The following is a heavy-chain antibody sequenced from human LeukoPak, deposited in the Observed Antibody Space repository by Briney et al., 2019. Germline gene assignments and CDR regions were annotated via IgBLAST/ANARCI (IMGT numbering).Heavy chain of an antibody. Sequence: GGSLRLSCAASGFTFSSYAMSWVRQAPGKGLEWVSAISGSGGSTYYADSVKGRFTISRDNSKNTLYLQMNSLRAEDTAVYYCARDGGTSRSSLGYYYYYMDVWGKGTTVTVSS. D-gene: IGHD6-6*01. CDR3: ARDGGTSRSSLGYYYYYMDV. V-gene: IGHV3-23*01. J-gene: IGHJ6*03. CDR1: GFTFSSYA. CDR2: ISGSGGST.